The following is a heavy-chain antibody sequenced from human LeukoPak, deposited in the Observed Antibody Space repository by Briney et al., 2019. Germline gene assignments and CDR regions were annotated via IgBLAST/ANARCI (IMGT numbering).Heavy chain of an antibody. CDR3: ARFSTVLDF. CDR2: IYYTGST. V-gene: IGHV4-59*01. D-gene: IGHD1-26*01. CDR1: GASISDYY. J-gene: IGHJ4*02. Sequence: SETLSLTCTVSGASISDYYWTWIRQPPGKGLEWIGYIYYTGSTNYNPSLKSRVVISLDKSNNQFSLKLNSVTAADTAVYYCARFSTVLDFWGRGTLVTVSS.